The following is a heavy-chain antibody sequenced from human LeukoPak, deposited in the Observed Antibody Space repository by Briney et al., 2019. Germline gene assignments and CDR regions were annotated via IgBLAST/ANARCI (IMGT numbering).Heavy chain of an antibody. D-gene: IGHD3-10*01. J-gene: IGHJ4*02. CDR2: IYPADSDT. CDR3: ARQSRDGSKTRGYYFDS. Sequence: GESLKISCQVSGYIFTHYWIGWVRQMPGKGRESMGIIYPADSDTTYSPSFQGQVTISADKSISTVYLQWSSLKASDTAMYYCARQSRDGSKTRGYYFDSWGQGTLVTVSS. CDR1: GYIFTHYW. V-gene: IGHV5-51*01.